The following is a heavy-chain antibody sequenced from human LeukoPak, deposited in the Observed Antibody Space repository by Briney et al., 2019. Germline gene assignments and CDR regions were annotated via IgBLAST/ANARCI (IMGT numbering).Heavy chain of an antibody. CDR2: INPSGGST. Sequence: GASVKVSCKASGYTFTSYYMHWVRQAPGQGLEWMGIINPSGGSTSNAQKFQGRVTMTRDTSTSTAYMELSSLRSEDTAVYYCARGVLGDILTGYYLYNYGMDVWGQGTTVTVSS. J-gene: IGHJ6*02. V-gene: IGHV1-46*01. D-gene: IGHD3-9*01. CDR1: GYTFTSYY. CDR3: ARGVLGDILTGYYLYNYGMDV.